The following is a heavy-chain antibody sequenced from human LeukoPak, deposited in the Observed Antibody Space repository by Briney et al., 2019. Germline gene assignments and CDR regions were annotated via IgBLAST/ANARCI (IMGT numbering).Heavy chain of an antibody. Sequence: PSETLSLTCTVSGGLISSSSYYWGWVRQPPEKGLEWIGSLYYTGSTYYHPSLKSRVTISVDTSKNQFSLNLASVTAADTAVYYCARTAGVAVAGSRQYFDYWGQGTLVTVSS. CDR2: LYYTGST. CDR3: ARTAGVAVAGSRQYFDY. CDR1: GGLISSSSYY. J-gene: IGHJ4*02. D-gene: IGHD6-19*01. V-gene: IGHV4-39*01.